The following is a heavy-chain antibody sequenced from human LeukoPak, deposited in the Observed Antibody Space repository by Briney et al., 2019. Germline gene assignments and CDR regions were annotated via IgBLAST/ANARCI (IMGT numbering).Heavy chain of an antibody. CDR3: ARAGSSSSLVDY. D-gene: IGHD6-6*01. J-gene: IGHJ4*02. Sequence: TSQTLSLTCAVCGGSISIGGYSWSWIRQPPGKGLEWIGYIYHSGSTYYNPSLESRVTISVDRSKNQFSLKLSSVTAADTAVYYCARAGSSSSLVDYWGQGTLVTVSS. V-gene: IGHV4-30-2*01. CDR1: GGSISIGGYS. CDR2: IYHSGST.